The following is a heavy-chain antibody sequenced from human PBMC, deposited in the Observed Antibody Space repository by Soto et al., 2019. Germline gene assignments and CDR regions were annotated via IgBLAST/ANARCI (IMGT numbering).Heavy chain of an antibody. Sequence: GESLKISCKGSGYSFTSYWISWVRQMPGKGLEWMGRIDPSDSYTNYSPSFQGHVTISADKSISTAYLQWSSLKASDTAMYYCARLGSSSTFHYYYYYGMDVRGQGTTVTVSS. D-gene: IGHD6-6*01. CDR1: GYSFTSYW. CDR3: ARLGSSSTFHYYYYYGMDV. V-gene: IGHV5-10-1*01. J-gene: IGHJ6*02. CDR2: IDPSDSYT.